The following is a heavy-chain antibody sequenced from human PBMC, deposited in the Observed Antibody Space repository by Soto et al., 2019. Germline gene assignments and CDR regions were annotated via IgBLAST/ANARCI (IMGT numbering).Heavy chain of an antibody. CDR3: ARGDSSSEDYYYYYYMDV. CDR1: GYTFTGYY. CDR2: INPNSGGT. J-gene: IGHJ6*03. Sequence: ASVKVSCKASGYTFTGYYMHWVRQAPGQGLEWMGWINPNSGGTNYAQKFQGWVTMTRDTSISTAYMELSRLRSDDTAVYYCARGDSSSEDYYYYYYMDVWGKGTTVTVSS. D-gene: IGHD6-6*01. V-gene: IGHV1-2*04.